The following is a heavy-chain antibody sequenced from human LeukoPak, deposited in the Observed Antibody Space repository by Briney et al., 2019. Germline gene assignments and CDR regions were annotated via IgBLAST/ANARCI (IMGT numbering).Heavy chain of an antibody. CDR2: TSYDGSNK. J-gene: IGHJ4*02. V-gene: IGHV3-30-3*01. Sequence: GGSPRLSCVASGFTFSRYAMHWVPLAPGKGREGVPVTSYDGSNKYYADSVKGRFTISRDNSKNTLYLQMNSLRAEDTALYYCARDGNFYYGPGSYCDYWGQGTLVTVSS. CDR3: ARDGNFYYGPGSYCDY. D-gene: IGHD3-10*01. CDR1: GFTFSRYA.